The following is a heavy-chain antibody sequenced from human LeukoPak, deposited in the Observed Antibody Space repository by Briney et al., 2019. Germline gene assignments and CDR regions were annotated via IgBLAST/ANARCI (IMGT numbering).Heavy chain of an antibody. CDR1: GFTFRNYA. CDR2: ISGSGGRT. Sequence: PGGSLRLSCGASGFTFRNYAMAWVRQGPGKGLELVSGISGSGGRTFYAESVKGRVTISRDNFKNTVFLQMNSLTTEDTAIYYCVKGDSIYDGSGYFYESWGQGILVTVSS. CDR3: VKGDSIYDGSGYFYES. D-gene: IGHD3-22*01. J-gene: IGHJ4*02. V-gene: IGHV3-23*01.